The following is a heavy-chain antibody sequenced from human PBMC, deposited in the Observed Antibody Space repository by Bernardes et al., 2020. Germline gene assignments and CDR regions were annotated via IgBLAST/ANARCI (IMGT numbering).Heavy chain of an antibody. V-gene: IGHV4-59*01. Sequence: SETLSLTGSVSCDSIISYYWSWFRQPPGKGLDWIGHTYYTGTTSYNSSLESRVTLSVDTSRNQFSLKLTSVTAADTAVYFCARVAMDGLPENNNWFDPWGQGILVTVSS. D-gene: IGHD2-2*03. CDR3: ARVAMDGLPENNNWFDP. CDR1: CDSIISYY. CDR2: TYYTGTT. J-gene: IGHJ5*02.